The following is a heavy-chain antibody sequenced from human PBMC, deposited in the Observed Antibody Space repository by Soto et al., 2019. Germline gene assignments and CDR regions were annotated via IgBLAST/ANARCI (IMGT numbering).Heavy chain of an antibody. CDR1: GGSISSGGYY. D-gene: IGHD1-20*01. Sequence: TSETLSLTCTVSGGSISSGGYYWSWIRQHPGKGLEWIGYIYYSGSTYYNPSLKSRVTISVDTSKNQFSLKLSSVTAADTAVYYCARGPGIPVDYWGQGTPVTVSS. CDR2: IYYSGST. V-gene: IGHV4-31*03. CDR3: ARGPGIPVDY. J-gene: IGHJ4*02.